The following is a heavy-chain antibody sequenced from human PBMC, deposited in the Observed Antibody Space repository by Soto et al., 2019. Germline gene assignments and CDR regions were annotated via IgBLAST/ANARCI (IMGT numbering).Heavy chain of an antibody. J-gene: IGHJ5*02. V-gene: IGHV4-39*01. CDR3: ARQSITIFGLVSFNWFDP. CDR2: IYYSGST. CDR1: GGSISSSSYY. Sequence: SETLSLTCTVSGGSISSSSYYWGWIRQPPGKGLEWIGSIYYSGSTYYNPSLKSRVTISVDTSKNQFSLKLSSVTAADTAVYYCARQSITIFGLVSFNWFDPWGQGTLVTVSS. D-gene: IGHD3-3*01.